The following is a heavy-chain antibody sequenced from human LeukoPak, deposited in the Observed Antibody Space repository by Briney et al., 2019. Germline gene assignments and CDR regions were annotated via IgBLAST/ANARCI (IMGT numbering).Heavy chain of an antibody. Sequence: ASVKVSCKASGYTFTSYGISWVRQAPGQGREWVGWISAYNGNTNYAQKLHGIVTMTTDTSTSTAYMELRSLRSDDTAVYYCARIALDSSDYWYFDLWGRGTLVTVSS. V-gene: IGHV1-18*01. J-gene: IGHJ2*01. CDR1: GYTFTSYG. CDR3: ARIALDSSDYWYFDL. CDR2: ISAYNGNT. D-gene: IGHD3-22*01.